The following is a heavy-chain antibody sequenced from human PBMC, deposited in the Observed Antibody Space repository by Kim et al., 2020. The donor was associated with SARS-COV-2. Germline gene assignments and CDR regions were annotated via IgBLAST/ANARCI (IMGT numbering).Heavy chain of an antibody. D-gene: IGHD2-2*01. CDR1: GFTFSDYY. V-gene: IGHV3-11*01. CDR2: ISSSGSTI. Sequence: GGSLRLSCAASGFTFSDYYMSWIRQAPGKGLEWVSYISSSGSTIYYADSVKGRFTISRDNAKNSLYLQMNSLRAEDTAVYYCARARTAARAAFDIWGQGTMVTVSS. J-gene: IGHJ3*02. CDR3: ARARTAARAAFDI.